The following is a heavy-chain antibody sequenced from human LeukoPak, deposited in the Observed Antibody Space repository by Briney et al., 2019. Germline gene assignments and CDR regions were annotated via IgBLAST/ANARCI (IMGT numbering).Heavy chain of an antibody. V-gene: IGHV3-23*01. CDR3: ARDSTRIVPRSY. CDR2: ITVSGGST. J-gene: IGHJ4*02. Sequence: GGSLRLSCAASGFTFTYYAMSWVRQAPGKGLEWVSAITVSGGSTYYADSVKGRFTISRDNSKNTLYLQMNSLRAEDTAVYYCARDSTRIVPRSYWGQGTLVTVSS. D-gene: IGHD2/OR15-2a*01. CDR1: GFTFTYYA.